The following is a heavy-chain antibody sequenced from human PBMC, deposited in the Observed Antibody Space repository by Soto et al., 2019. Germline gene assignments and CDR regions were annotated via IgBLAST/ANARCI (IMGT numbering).Heavy chain of an antibody. CDR1: GYTFTSYG. J-gene: IGHJ4*02. CDR3: ATYCSGGSCYSSIFY. V-gene: IGHV1-18*01. D-gene: IGHD2-15*01. Sequence: QVQLVQSGAEVKKPGASVKVSCKASGYTFTSYGISWVRQAPGQGLEWMGWISAYNGNTNYAQKLQGRVTMTTDTSTSTAYMELRSLRSDDTAVYYCATYCSGGSCYSSIFYWGQGTLVTVSS. CDR2: ISAYNGNT.